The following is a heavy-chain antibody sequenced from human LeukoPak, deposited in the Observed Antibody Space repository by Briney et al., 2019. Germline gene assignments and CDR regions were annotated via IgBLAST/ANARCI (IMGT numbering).Heavy chain of an antibody. CDR3: ARRRERGASDAFAF. CDR1: GFTFSSFW. V-gene: IGHV3-74*01. Sequence: GGALRLSCAASGFTFSSFWMYWVRQAPGKGLVWVSRINSDGGSTTYADSVKGRFTISRDNAKNTVYLQMNSLRAEDTAVYYCARRRERGASDAFAFWGQGTMVTVSS. J-gene: IGHJ3*01. D-gene: IGHD3-16*01. CDR2: INSDGGST.